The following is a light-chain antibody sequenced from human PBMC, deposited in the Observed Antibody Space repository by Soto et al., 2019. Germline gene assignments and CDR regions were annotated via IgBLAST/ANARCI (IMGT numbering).Light chain of an antibody. CDR1: QGINSY. CDR2: AAS. J-gene: IGKJ2*01. CDR3: QQRNSYPRT. Sequence: IPLTQSPSVLSASVGDRVPITCRASQGINSYLAWFQQKPGKAPNLLISAASTLPSGVPSRFSGSGSETEFTLTITSLQPEDSATYYCQQRNSYPRTFGQGTKVDIK. V-gene: IGKV1-9*01.